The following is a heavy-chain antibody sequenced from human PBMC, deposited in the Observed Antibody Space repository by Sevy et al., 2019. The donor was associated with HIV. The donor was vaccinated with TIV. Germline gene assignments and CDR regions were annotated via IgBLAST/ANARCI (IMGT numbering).Heavy chain of an antibody. D-gene: IGHD3-16*01. CDR1: GFTFSANW. V-gene: IGHV3-7*01. CDR3: AHETFGRFES. J-gene: IGHJ4*02. Sequence: GGSLRLSCAASGFTFSANWMNWVRQAPGKGLEWVANIKGEGSDKHYVDSVEGRFTISRDNAKNLLYRQMNSLRVEDTAVYYCAHETFGRFESWGQGTLVTVSS. CDR2: IKGEGSDK.